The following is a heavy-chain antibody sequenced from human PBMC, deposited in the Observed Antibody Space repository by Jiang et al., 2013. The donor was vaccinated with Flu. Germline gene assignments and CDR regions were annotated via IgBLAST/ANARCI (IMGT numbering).Heavy chain of an antibody. V-gene: IGHV5-10-1*01. J-gene: IGHJ3*02. CDR2: IDTSDSDT. CDR3: ARPLNYYDRSGHPHAFNI. CDR1: GYSFTS. D-gene: IGHD3-22*01. Sequence: GAEVKKPGESLRIPCKGSGYSFTSVSWVRQKPGKGLEWMGNIDTSDSDTNYSPSFQGHVTISVDKSINTAYLQWSSLQASDTAMYYCARPLNYYDRSGHPHAFNIWGQGTMVTVSS.